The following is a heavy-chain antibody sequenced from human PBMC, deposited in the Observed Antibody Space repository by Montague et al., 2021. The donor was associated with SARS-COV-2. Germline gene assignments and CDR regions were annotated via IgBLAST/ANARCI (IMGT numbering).Heavy chain of an antibody. Sequence: TLSLTCTVSGGSIRSGSYYWSWIRQPAGKGLEWIMRIYSSGSTNYNPSLKSRVTMSADTSKNQFSLKVSSVTAADTAVYYYASDYGDYSYYYGLDVWGQGTTVTVSS. J-gene: IGHJ6*02. CDR3: ASDYGDYSYYYGLDV. CDR2: IYSSGST. D-gene: IGHD4-17*01. CDR1: GGSIRSGSYY. V-gene: IGHV4-61*02.